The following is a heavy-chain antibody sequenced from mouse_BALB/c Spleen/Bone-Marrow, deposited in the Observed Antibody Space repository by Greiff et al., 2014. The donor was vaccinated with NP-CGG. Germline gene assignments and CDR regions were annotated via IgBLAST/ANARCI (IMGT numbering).Heavy chain of an antibody. D-gene: IGHD2-10*02. CDR2: ISDGGGYT. CDR1: GFTFSDYY. J-gene: IGHJ4*01. CDR3: ARSGERYGAMDY. Sequence: DVHLVESGGGLVKPGGSLKLSCADSGFTFSDYYMYWVRQTPEKRLEWVATISDGGGYTYYPDSVWGRFTISRDNAKNNLYLQMSSLKSEDTAMYYCARSGERYGAMDYWGQGTSVTVFS. V-gene: IGHV5-4*02.